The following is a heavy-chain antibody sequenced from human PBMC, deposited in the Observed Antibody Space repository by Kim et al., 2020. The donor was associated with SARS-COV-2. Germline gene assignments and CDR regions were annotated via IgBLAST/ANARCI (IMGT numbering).Heavy chain of an antibody. J-gene: IGHJ4*02. CDR3: AKEPQPSRGVVDR. Sequence: YADSVKGRFTISRDNSKNTLYLQMNSLRAEDTAVYYCAKEPQPSRGVVDRWGQGTLVTVSS. D-gene: IGHD3-10*01. V-gene: IGHV3-23*01.